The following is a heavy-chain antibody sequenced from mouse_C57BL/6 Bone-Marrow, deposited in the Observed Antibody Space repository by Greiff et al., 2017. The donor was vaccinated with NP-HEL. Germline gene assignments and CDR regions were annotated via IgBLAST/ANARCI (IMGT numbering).Heavy chain of an antibody. Sequence: EVQLVESGGGLVKPGGSLKLSCAASGFTFSDYGMHWVRQAPEKGLEWVAYISSGSSTIYYADTVKGRFTISRDNAKNTLFLQMTSLRSEDTAMYYCARNYGSSHDYWGQGTTLTVSS. CDR1: GFTFSDYG. CDR2: ISSGSSTI. D-gene: IGHD1-1*01. CDR3: ARNYGSSHDY. J-gene: IGHJ2*01. V-gene: IGHV5-17*01.